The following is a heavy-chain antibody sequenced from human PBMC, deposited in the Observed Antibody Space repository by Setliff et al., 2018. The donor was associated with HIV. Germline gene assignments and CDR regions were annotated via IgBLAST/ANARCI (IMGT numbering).Heavy chain of an antibody. CDR3: ATCRHRPSNWFDP. CDR1: GGSVSSPSYY. V-gene: IGHV4-39*07. CDR2: VYNSRIT. Sequence: PSETLSLTCAVSGGSVSSPSYYWGWIRQPPGKGLEWIGSVYNSRITFKNPSLKSRVSISVDRSGNQFSLRLTSVTAADTAVYYCATCRHRPSNWFDPWGQGTVVTVSS. J-gene: IGHJ5*02.